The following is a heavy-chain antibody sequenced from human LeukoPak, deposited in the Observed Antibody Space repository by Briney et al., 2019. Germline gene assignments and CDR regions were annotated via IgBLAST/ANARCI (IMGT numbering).Heavy chain of an antibody. J-gene: IGHJ4*02. D-gene: IGHD5-24*01. CDR1: GYIFARYA. CDR3: RPLEGYNFPGESGV. CDR2: INTDTGEP. Sequence: ASVKVSCKASGYIFARYAIQWVRQAPGQGLEWMGWINTDTGEPTYAQGFTGRFVFSLDTSVSTAFLQITGLKAEDTAVYYARPLEGYNFPGESGVWGQGTLVTVSS. V-gene: IGHV7-4-1*02.